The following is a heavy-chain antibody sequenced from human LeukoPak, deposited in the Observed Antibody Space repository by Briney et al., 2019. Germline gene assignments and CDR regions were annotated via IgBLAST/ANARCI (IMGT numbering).Heavy chain of an antibody. V-gene: IGHV4-61*02. D-gene: IGHD6-13*01. Sequence: SETLSLTCTVSGGSISSSSYYWSWIRQPAGKGLEWIGRIYTSGSTNYNPSLKGRVTISVDTSKNQFSLKLSSVTAADTAVYYCGYSSSWVTGAFDIWGQGTMVTVSS. CDR1: GGSISSSSYY. CDR2: IYTSGST. J-gene: IGHJ3*02. CDR3: GYSSSWVTGAFDI.